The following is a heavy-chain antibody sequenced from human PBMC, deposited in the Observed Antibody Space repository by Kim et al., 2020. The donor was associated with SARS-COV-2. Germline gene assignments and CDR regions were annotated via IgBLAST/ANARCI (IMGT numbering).Heavy chain of an antibody. Sequence: GGSLRLSCAASGFTFSSYAMSWVRQAPGKGLEWVSAISGSGGSTYYADSVKGRFTISRDNSKNTRYLQMNSLRAEDTAVYYCAKDLTYCSGGSCNPTAFDIWGQGTMVTVSS. J-gene: IGHJ3*02. CDR1: GFTFSSYA. CDR3: AKDLTYCSGGSCNPTAFDI. V-gene: IGHV3-23*01. D-gene: IGHD2-15*01. CDR2: ISGSGGST.